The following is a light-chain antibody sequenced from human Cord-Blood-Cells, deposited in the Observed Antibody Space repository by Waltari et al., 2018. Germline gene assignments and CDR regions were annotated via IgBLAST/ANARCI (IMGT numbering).Light chain of an antibody. CDR1: SLSSCY. Sequence: SSELTQSPSVSSALGQTVMITCQEASLSSCYATCYQQKTGQAPVLVIYGKNNRPSGIPDRFSGSSSGNTASLTITGAQAEDEADYYCNSRDSSGNHYVFGTGTKVTVL. CDR3: NSRDSSGNHYV. CDR2: GKN. J-gene: IGLJ1*01. V-gene: IGLV3-19*01.